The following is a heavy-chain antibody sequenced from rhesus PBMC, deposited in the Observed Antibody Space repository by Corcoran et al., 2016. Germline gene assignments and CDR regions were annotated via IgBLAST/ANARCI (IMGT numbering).Heavy chain of an antibody. Sequence: EVQLVESGGGLVQPGGALRLSCAASGFTFSDYYMNWVRLAPGKGPEWVGFIQHKVNGWNAEYAASVKGRFIISRDDSKSIASLQMTSLKTEDTAVYYCARRIAAASFDYWGQGVLVTVSS. D-gene: IGHD6-25*01. V-gene: IGHV3S22*01. J-gene: IGHJ4*01. CDR3: ARRIAAASFDY. CDR1: GFTFSDYY. CDR2: IQHKVNGWNA.